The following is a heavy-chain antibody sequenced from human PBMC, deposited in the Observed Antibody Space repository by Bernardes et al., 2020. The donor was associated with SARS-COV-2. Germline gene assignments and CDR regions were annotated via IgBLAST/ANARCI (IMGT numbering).Heavy chain of an antibody. V-gene: IGHV3-48*03. CDR1: GFTFSGSE. CDR2: IGRTTTM. CDR3: ARMGRGVKTQFYYYGMDV. D-gene: IGHD3-10*01. Sequence: GPLRRSCAASGFTFSGSEFNWVRQDPGKGLEWISYIGRTTTMYYADSVKGRFTISRDSAKNALYLQMNSLRADDTAVYYCARMGRGVKTQFYYYGMDVWGQGTTVTVSS. J-gene: IGHJ6*02.